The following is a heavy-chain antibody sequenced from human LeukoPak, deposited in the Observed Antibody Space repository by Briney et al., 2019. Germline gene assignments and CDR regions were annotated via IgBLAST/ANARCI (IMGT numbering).Heavy chain of an antibody. CDR1: GFTFSSYA. CDR2: IYSGGST. V-gene: IGHV3-66*01. J-gene: IGHJ5*02. Sequence: GGSLRVSCAASGFTFSSYAMSWVRQAPGKGLEWVSVIYSGGSTYYADSVKGRFTISRDNSKNTLYLQMNSLRAEDTAVYYCARGHYDFWSGWFDPWGQGTLVTVSS. D-gene: IGHD3-3*01. CDR3: ARGHYDFWSGWFDP.